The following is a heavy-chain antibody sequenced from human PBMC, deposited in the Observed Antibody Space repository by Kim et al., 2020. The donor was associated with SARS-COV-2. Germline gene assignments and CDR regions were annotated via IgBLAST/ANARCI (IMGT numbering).Heavy chain of an antibody. CDR3: ARGKGPLAARPSY. V-gene: IGHV3-33*01. Sequence: YADSVKGRFTISRDNYKNTLYLQMNSRRAEDTAVYYCARGKGPLAARPSYWGQGTLVTVSS. D-gene: IGHD6-6*01. J-gene: IGHJ4*02.